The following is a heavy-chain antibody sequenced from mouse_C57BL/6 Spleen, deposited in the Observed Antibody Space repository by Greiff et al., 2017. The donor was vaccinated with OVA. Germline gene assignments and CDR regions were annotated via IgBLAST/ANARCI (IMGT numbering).Heavy chain of an antibody. CDR3: ARVDGNHGYFDV. CDR1: GYTFTSYW. J-gene: IGHJ1*03. Sequence: QVQLQQPGAELVKPGASVKLSCKASGYTFTSYWMQWVKQRPGQGLEWIGEIDPSDSYTNYNQKFKGKATLTVDTSSSTAYMQLSSLTSEDSAVYYCARVDGNHGYFDVWGTGTTVTVSS. D-gene: IGHD2-1*01. CDR2: IDPSDSYT. V-gene: IGHV1-50*01.